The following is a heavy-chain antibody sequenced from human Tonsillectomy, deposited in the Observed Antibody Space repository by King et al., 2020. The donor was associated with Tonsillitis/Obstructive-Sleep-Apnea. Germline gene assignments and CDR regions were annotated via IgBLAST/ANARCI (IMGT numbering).Heavy chain of an antibody. CDR1: GGTFSSYA. D-gene: IGHD3-16*02. CDR3: AWGEGGYDYVWGSYRPAYDY. CDR2: IIPIFGTA. J-gene: IGHJ4*02. V-gene: IGHV1-69*01. Sequence: VQLVESGAEVKKPGSSVKVSCKASGGTFSSYAISWVRQAPGQGLEWMGGIIPIFGTANYAQKFQGRVTITADESTSTAYMALSSLRSEDTAVYYCAWGEGGYDYVWGSYRPAYDYWGQGALVTVSS.